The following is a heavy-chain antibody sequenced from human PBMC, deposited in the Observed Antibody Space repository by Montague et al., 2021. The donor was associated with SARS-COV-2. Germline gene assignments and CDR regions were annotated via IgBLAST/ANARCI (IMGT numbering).Heavy chain of an antibody. D-gene: IGHD4-23*01. CDR1: GGPISRNY. CDR3: ARGDGKPADHYYAGMDV. Sequence: SETLSLTCTVSGGPISRNYWNWIRQPPGKGLEWIGYIYYSGTTNCNPSLKSRVTMSVDTSKNQFSLKLNSVTAADTAVYYCARGDGKPADHYYAGMDVWGLGTTVTVSS. CDR2: IYYSGTT. J-gene: IGHJ6*02. V-gene: IGHV4-59*01.